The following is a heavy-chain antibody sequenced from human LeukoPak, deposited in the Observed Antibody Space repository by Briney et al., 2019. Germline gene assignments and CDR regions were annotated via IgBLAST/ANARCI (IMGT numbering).Heavy chain of an antibody. Sequence: SETLSLTCTVSGGSISSHYWSWIRQPPGKGLEWIGYIYYSGSTNYNPSLKSRVTISVDTSKNQFSLKLSSVTAADTAVYYCARSSSWYRNFDYWGQGTLVTVSS. CDR1: GGSISSHY. CDR2: IYYSGST. J-gene: IGHJ4*02. D-gene: IGHD6-13*01. V-gene: IGHV4-59*08. CDR3: ARSSSWYRNFDY.